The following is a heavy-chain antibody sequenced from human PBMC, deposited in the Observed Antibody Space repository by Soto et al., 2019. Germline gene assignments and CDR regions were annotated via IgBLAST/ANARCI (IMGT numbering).Heavy chain of an antibody. J-gene: IGHJ4*02. V-gene: IGHV4-34*01. CDR1: GGSFSGYY. D-gene: IGHD5-12*01. Sequence: QVQLQQWGAGLLKPSETLSLTCAVYGGSFSGYYWSWIRQPPGKGLEWIGEINHSGSTNYNPSLKSRXXLXVVXSKNQFSLKLSSVTAADTAVYSCARGKWLRSSFDYWGQGTLVTVSS. CDR3: ARGKWLRSSFDY. CDR2: INHSGST.